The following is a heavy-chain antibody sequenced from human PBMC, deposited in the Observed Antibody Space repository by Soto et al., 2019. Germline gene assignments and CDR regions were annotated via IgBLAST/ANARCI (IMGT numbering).Heavy chain of an antibody. CDR1: GYTFTAYY. CDR3: ARIDPVTINYYYGMDV. V-gene: IGHV1-2*02. CDR2: INPNSGGT. D-gene: IGHD3-3*01. Sequence: ASVKVSCKASGYTFTAYYIHWVRQAPGQGLEWMGWINPNSGGTNYAQKFQDRVTMTRDTSISTAYMELSRLRSDDTAVYYCARIDPVTINYYYGMDVWGQGTTVTV. J-gene: IGHJ6*02.